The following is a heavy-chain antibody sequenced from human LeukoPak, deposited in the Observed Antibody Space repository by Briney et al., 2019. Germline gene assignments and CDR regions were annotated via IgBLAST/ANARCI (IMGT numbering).Heavy chain of an antibody. V-gene: IGHV3-53*01. CDR1: GLAVSSNY. Sequence: GGSLRLSCAASGLAVSSNYMNWVRQAPGKGLEWVSIIYSGGSTYYADSVKGRFTISRDNSKNTLYLQMNSLRAEDTAVYYCARDPGVGPTKGAFDIWGQGTMVTVSS. CDR2: IYSGGST. D-gene: IGHD1-26*01. CDR3: ARDPGVGPTKGAFDI. J-gene: IGHJ3*02.